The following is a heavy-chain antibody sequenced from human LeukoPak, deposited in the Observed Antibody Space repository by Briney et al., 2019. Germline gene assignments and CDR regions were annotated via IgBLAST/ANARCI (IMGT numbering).Heavy chain of an antibody. CDR3: AKDPSRMGYYDFWSGSNDY. D-gene: IGHD3-3*01. CDR2: ISGSGGST. J-gene: IGHJ4*02. CDR1: GFTFSSYA. V-gene: IGHV3-23*01. Sequence: PGGSLRLSCAASGFTFSSYAMSWVRQATGKGLEWVSAISGSGGSTYYADSVKGRFTISRDNSKNTLYLQMNSLRAEDTAVYYCAKDPSRMGYYDFWSGSNDYWGQGTLVTVSS.